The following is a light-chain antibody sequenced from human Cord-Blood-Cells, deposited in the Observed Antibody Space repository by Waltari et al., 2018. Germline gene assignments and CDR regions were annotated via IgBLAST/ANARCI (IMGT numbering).Light chain of an antibody. CDR3: SSYTSSSTYV. CDR1: SGDAAGYKS. CDR2: DVS. J-gene: IGLJ1*01. Sequence: FALTHPASVSGSPGQPIPLSCTGTSGDAAGYKSVAWYQQHPGKAPKLMIYDVSNRPSGVSNRFSGSKSGNTASLTISGLQAEDEADYYCSSYTSSSTYVFGTGTKVTVL. V-gene: IGLV2-14*01.